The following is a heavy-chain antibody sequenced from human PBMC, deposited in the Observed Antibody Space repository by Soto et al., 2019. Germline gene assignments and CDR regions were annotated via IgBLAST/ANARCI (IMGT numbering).Heavy chain of an antibody. J-gene: IGHJ6*03. V-gene: IGHV4-59*01. CDR1: GGSISSYY. D-gene: IGHD3-10*01. CDR3: ARGDMVRGVIPYYYMDV. CDR2: IYYSGST. Sequence: SETLCLTCTVSGGSISSYYWSWVRQPPGKGLEWIGYIYYSGSTNYNPSLKSRVTISVDTSKNQFSLKLSSVTAADTAVYYCARGDMVRGVIPYYYMDVWGKGTTVTVSS.